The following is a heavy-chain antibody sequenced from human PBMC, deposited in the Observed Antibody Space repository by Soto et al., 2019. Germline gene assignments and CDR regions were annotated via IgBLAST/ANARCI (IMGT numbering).Heavy chain of an antibody. CDR3: TRGPYVPFDY. V-gene: IGHV3-53*01. CDR1: GFTVRDSY. Sequence: GGSPRLSCAASGFTVRDSYMSWVRQAPGKGLDWVSVVDSGGSTYYADSVKGRFTISRDSSKNTLYLQMNSLRAEDTAVYYCTRGPYVPFDYSGQGALVTVSS. D-gene: IGHD3-10*02. J-gene: IGHJ4*02. CDR2: VDSGGST.